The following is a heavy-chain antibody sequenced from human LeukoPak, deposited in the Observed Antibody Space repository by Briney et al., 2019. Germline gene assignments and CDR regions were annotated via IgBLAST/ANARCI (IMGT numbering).Heavy chain of an antibody. Sequence: TSETLSLTCTVSGGSISSYHWGWIRQPPGKGLEWTGYIYYSGSTNYNPSLKSRVTISVDTSKNQFSLKLSSVTAADTAIYYCARAVSGRFDYWGQGTLVTVSS. V-gene: IGHV4-59*08. J-gene: IGHJ4*02. D-gene: IGHD6-19*01. CDR3: ARAVSGRFDY. CDR2: IYYSGST. CDR1: GGSISSYH.